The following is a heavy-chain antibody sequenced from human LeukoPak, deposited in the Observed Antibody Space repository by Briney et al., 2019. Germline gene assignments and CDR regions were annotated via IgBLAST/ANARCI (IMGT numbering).Heavy chain of an antibody. CDR3: ASQRLTTADY. CDR2: IYYSGST. D-gene: IGHD4-11*01. J-gene: IGHJ4*02. V-gene: IGHV4-39*01. CDR1: GGSISSSSYY. Sequence: SETLSLTCTVSGGSISSSSYYWGWIRQPPGKGLEWIGSIYYSGSTYCNPSPKSRVTISVDTSKNQFSLKLSSVTAADTAVYYCASQRLTTADYWGQGTLVTVSS.